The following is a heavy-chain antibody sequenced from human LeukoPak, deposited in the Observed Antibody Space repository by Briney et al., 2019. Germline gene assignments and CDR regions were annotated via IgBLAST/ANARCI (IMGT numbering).Heavy chain of an antibody. CDR1: GGTVSRYP. J-gene: IGHJ5*02. CDR3: ARDRPGRYCSTISCYSASPFDP. Sequence: SVKVSCKASGGTVSRYPISWVRQAPGQGLEWMGGIIPIFGTANYAQKFQGRVTITADVSTGTTYMELSSLRSEDTAVYYCARDRPGRYCSTISCYSASPFDPWGQGTLVTVSS. V-gene: IGHV1-69*13. D-gene: IGHD2-2*02. CDR2: IIPIFGTA.